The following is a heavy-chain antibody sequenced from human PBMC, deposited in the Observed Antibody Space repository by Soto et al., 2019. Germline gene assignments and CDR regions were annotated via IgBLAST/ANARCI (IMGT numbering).Heavy chain of an antibody. V-gene: IGHV3-48*01. J-gene: IGHJ4*02. CDR1: GFTFSSYS. CDR3: ARGIAAATFDY. CDR2: ISSSSSTI. D-gene: IGHD6-13*01. Sequence: EVQLVESGGGLVQPGGSLRLSCAASGFTFSSYSMNWVRQAPEKGLEWVSYISSSSSTIYYADSVKGRFTISRDNAKNSLYLQMNSLRAEDTAVYYCARGIAAATFDYWGQGTLVTVSS.